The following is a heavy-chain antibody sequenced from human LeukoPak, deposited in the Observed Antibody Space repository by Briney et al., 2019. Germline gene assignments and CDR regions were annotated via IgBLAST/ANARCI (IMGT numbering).Heavy chain of an antibody. Sequence: GGSLRLSCAASGFTFSTYWMSWVRQAPGKGLEWVSAVGGSGSSTFYADSVKGRFTISRDNSKNTLYLQMNSLRAEDTAVYYCAKGSRVEPVAYCDYWGQGTQVTVSS. CDR2: VGGSGSST. V-gene: IGHV3-23*01. CDR3: AKGSRVEPVAYCDY. CDR1: GFTFSTYW. J-gene: IGHJ4*02. D-gene: IGHD2-2*01.